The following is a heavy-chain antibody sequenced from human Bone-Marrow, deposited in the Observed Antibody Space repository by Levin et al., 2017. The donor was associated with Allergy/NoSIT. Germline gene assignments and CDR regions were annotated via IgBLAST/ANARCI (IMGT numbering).Heavy chain of an antibody. J-gene: IGHJ6*03. CDR3: AKFGPDYGDYYYYMDV. CDR2: ISGSGGST. V-gene: IGHV3-23*01. Sequence: GGSLRLSCAASGFTFSSYAMSWVRQAPGKGLEWVSAISGSGGSTYYADSVKGRFTISRDNSKNTLYLQMNSLRAEDTAVYYCAKFGPDYGDYYYYMDVWGKGTTVTVSS. D-gene: IGHD4-17*01. CDR1: GFTFSSYA.